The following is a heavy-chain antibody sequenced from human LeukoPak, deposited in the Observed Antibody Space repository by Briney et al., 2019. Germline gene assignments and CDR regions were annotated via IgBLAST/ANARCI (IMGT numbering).Heavy chain of an antibody. J-gene: IGHJ4*02. CDR2: IYYSGST. CDR3: AREGSSSWYDY. D-gene: IGHD6-13*01. Sequence: SETLSLTCTVSGGSISSYYRSWIRQPPGKGLEWIGYIYYSGSTNYNPSLKSRVTISVDTSKNQFSLKLSSVTAADTAVYYCAREGSSSWYDYWGQGTLVTVSS. V-gene: IGHV4-59*01. CDR1: GGSISSYY.